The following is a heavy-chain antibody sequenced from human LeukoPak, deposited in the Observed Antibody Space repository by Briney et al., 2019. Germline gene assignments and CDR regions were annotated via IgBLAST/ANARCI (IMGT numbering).Heavy chain of an antibody. CDR1: GVTFTTYD. CDR3: ARNSHWFDP. J-gene: IGHJ5*02. CDR2: MNPSSGDT. V-gene: IGHV1-8*03. Sequence: ASVKVSCKASGVTFTTYDINWVRQAPGQRLEWMGWMNPSSGDTGYAQKLQGRVTITRNTSISTAYLELSSLRSEDPAVYYCARNSHWFDPWGQGTLVTVSS. D-gene: IGHD5-18*01.